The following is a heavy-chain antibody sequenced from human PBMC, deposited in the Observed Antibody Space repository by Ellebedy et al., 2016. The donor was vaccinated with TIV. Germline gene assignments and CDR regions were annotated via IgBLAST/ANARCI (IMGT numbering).Heavy chain of an antibody. J-gene: IGHJ3*02. CDR1: GGSISSGGYY. V-gene: IGHV4-31*03. CDR2: IYYSGST. D-gene: IGHD4-23*01. Sequence: SETLSLTCTVSGGSISSGGYYWSWIRQHPGKGLEWIGYIYYSGSTYYNPSLKSRVTISVDTSKNQFSLKLSSVTAADTAVYYCARFYGGNLDIWGQGTMVTVSS. CDR3: ARFYGGNLDI.